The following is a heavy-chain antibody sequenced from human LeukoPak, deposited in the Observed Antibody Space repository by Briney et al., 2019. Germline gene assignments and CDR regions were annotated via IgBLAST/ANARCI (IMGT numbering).Heavy chain of an antibody. D-gene: IGHD2/OR15-2a*01. CDR1: GFTFSSYG. V-gene: IGHV3-23*01. Sequence: PGGSLRLSCAASGFTFSSYGMSWVRQAPGKGLEWVSAISGSGGSTYYADSVKGRFTISRDNSKNTLYLQMNSLRAEDTAVYYCAKDAKYYGRSFPYYFDYWGQGTLVTVSS. CDR3: AKDAKYYGRSFPYYFDY. CDR2: ISGSGGST. J-gene: IGHJ4*02.